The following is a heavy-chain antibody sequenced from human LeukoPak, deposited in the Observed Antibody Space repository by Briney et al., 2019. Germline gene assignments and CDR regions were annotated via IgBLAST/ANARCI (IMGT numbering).Heavy chain of an antibody. CDR3: AVEGYCSSTSCNSDY. CDR2: ISAYNGNT. CDR1: GYTFTSYG. Sequence: ASVKVSCKASGYTFTSYGISWVRQAPGQGLEWMGWISAYNGNTNYAQKLQGRVTMTTDTSTGTAYMELRSLRSDDTAVYYCAVEGYCSSTSCNSDYWGQGTLVTVSS. V-gene: IGHV1-18*01. J-gene: IGHJ4*02. D-gene: IGHD2-2*01.